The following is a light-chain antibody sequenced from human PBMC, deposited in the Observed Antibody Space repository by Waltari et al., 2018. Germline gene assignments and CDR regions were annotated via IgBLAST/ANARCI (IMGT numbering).Light chain of an antibody. CDR2: GTS. CDR1: QSVSSSY. V-gene: IGKV3-20*01. CDR3: QQYGSSPWT. J-gene: IGKJ1*01. Sequence: CRASQSVSSSYLAWYQQKPGQAPRLLIYGTSSRATGIPDRFSGSGSGTDFTLTISRLEPEDFAVYYCQQYGSSPWTFGQGTKVEIK.